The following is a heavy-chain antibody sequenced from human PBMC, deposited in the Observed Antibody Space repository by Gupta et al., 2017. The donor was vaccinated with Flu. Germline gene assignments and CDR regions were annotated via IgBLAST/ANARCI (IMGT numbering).Heavy chain of an antibody. J-gene: IGHJ4*02. D-gene: IGHD3-22*01. CDR1: GFTFSSYA. CDR2: ISGSGGST. Sequence: EVQLLESGGGLVQPGGSLRLSCAASGFTFSSYAMSWVRQAPGKGLEWVSAISGSGGSTYYADSVKGRFTISRDNSKNTLYLQMNSLRAEDTAVYYCAKVFTYYYDSSGYYLAYWGQGTLVTVSS. CDR3: AKVFTYYYDSSGYYLAY. V-gene: IGHV3-23*01.